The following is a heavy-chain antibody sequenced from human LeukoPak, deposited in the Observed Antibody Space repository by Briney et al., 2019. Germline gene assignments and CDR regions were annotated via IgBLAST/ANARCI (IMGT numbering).Heavy chain of an antibody. CDR2: IYYSGST. CDR3: ARGPHCSSTSCYRDYYYGMDV. V-gene: IGHV4-59*01. Sequence: SETLSLTCSLSGASFSNDYWSWIRQPPGKGLEWIGYIYYSGSTNYNPSLKSRVTISVDTSKNQFSLKLSSVTAADTAVYYCARGPHCSSTSCYRDYYYGMDVWGQGTTVTVSS. D-gene: IGHD2-2*01. J-gene: IGHJ6*02. CDR1: GASFSNDY.